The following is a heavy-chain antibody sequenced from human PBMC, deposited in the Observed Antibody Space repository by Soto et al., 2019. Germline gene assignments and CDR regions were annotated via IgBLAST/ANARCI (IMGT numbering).Heavy chain of an antibody. V-gene: IGHV3-21*01. CDR1: GFTLSSYS. D-gene: IGHD3-10*01. Sequence: GGSLRLSCAASGFTLSSYSMNWVRQAPGKGLEWVSFITSSSSYIFYADSLEGRFTVSRDNAKNSVYLHMSSLRAEDTAVYYCARDGEAHYGLDVWGQGTTVTVSS. J-gene: IGHJ6*02. CDR3: ARDGEAHYGLDV. CDR2: ITSSSSYI.